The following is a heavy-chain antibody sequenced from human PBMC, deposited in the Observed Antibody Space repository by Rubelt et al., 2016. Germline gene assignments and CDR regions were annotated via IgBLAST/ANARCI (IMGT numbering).Heavy chain of an antibody. V-gene: IGHV3-30*01. D-gene: IGHD6-6*01. CDR3: ARGEQLVLPFDY. J-gene: IGHJ4*02. Sequence: DSAKGRFTISRDNSKNTLYLQMNSLRAEDTAVYYCARGEQLVLPFDYWGQGTLVTVSS.